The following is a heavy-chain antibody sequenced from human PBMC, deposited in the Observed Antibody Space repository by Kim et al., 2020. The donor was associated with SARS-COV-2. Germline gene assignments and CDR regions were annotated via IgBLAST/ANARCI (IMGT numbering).Heavy chain of an antibody. Sequence: SETLSLTCTVSGGSISSSSYYWGWIRQPPGKGLEWIGSIYYSGSTYYNPSLKSRVTISVDTSKNQFSLKLSSVTAADTAVYYCASHRRGGKWNLGARGPVDWFDPWGQGTLVTVSS. V-gene: IGHV4-39*01. CDR1: GGSISSSSYY. CDR2: IYYSGST. CDR3: ASHRRGGKWNLGARGPVDWFDP. D-gene: IGHD1-26*01. J-gene: IGHJ5*02.